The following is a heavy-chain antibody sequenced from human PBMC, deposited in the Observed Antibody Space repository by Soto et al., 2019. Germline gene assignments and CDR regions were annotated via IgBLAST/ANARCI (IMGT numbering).Heavy chain of an antibody. D-gene: IGHD2-2*01. J-gene: IGHJ6*02. CDR1: GYSFTSYW. CDR2: IYPGDSDT. V-gene: IGHV5-51*01. CDR3: ARRRYCSSTSCYFNYGMDV. Sequence: GESLKISCTGSGYSFTSYWSGWVRQMPGKGLEWMGIIYPGDSDTRYSPSFQGQVTISADKSISTAYLQWSSLKASDTAMYYCARRRYCSSTSCYFNYGMDVWGQGTTVTVSS.